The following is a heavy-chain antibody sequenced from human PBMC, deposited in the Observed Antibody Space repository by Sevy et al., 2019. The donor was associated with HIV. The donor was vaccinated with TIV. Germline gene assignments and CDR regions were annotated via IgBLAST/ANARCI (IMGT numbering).Heavy chain of an antibody. CDR1: GFTFSTYA. CDR3: AKDGASYCTGGICFPYWYFDL. D-gene: IGHD2-8*02. J-gene: IGHJ2*01. CDR2: ISNSGNDI. V-gene: IGHV3-23*01. Sequence: GGSLRLSCAASGFTFSTYAMGWVRQAPGKGLEWVSGISNSGNDIYYAGSVEGRFTISRDNSKSTLFLEMNNLRAEDTAVYYCAKDGASYCTGGICFPYWYFDLWGRGALVTVSS.